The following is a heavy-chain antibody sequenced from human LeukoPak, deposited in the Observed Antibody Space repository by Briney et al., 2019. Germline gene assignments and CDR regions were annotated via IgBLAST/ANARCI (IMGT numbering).Heavy chain of an antibody. J-gene: IGHJ4*02. CDR3: AKTRSLGRSYYDSSGYYLDY. CDR1: AFSCRRVS. D-gene: IGHD3-22*01. Sequence: RRSLGATAFSCRRVSMRVVRQALKKRLEWVSAISGSGGSTYYADSVKGRFTISRDNSKNTLYLQMNSLGAEDTAVYYCAKTRSLGRSYYDSSGYYLDYWGQGTLVTVSS. CDR2: ISGSGGST. V-gene: IGHV3-23*01.